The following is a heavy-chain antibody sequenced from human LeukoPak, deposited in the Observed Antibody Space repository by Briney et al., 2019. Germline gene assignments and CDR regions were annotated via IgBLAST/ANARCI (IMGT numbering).Heavy chain of an antibody. CDR3: AHGRGYSHASSCYFDY. CDR1: GFSLSTSGVA. CDR2: IYWDDDK. J-gene: IGHJ4*02. Sequence: SGPTLVKPTQTLTLTCTFSGFSLSTSGVAVGWIRQPPGKALEWLALIYWDDDKRYSPSLKSRLTITKDTSKNQLVLTMNNMGPVDTATYYCAHGRGYSHASSCYFDYWGQGTLVTVSS. V-gene: IGHV2-5*02. D-gene: IGHD5-18*01.